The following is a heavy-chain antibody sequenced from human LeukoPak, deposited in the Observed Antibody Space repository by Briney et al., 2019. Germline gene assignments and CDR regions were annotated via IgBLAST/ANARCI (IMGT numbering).Heavy chain of an antibody. V-gene: IGHV1-58*02. CDR2: IVVGSGNT. Sequence: SVKVSCKASGFTFTSSAMQWVRQARGQRLEWIGWIVVGSGNTNYAQKFQERVTITRNMSTSTAYMELSSLRSEDTAVYYCAADYYGSGSYAYWGQGTLVTVSS. CDR1: GFTFTSSA. CDR3: AADYYGSGSYAY. J-gene: IGHJ4*02. D-gene: IGHD3-10*01.